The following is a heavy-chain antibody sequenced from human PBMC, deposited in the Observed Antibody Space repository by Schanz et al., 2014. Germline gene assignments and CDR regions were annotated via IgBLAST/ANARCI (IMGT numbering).Heavy chain of an antibody. D-gene: IGHD3-22*01. CDR3: AREVGLYDRGWFDP. V-gene: IGHV1-18*01. CDR1: GYTFTSYG. CDR2: IVPIAGIT. Sequence: QVQLVQSGAEVKKPGASVKVSCKASGYTFTSYGINWVRQAPGQGLEWMGRIVPIAGITNYAQRFQGRVTITADKSTDTAYMELSSLGSEDAAVYCCAREVGLYDRGWFDPWGQGTLVTVSS. J-gene: IGHJ5*02.